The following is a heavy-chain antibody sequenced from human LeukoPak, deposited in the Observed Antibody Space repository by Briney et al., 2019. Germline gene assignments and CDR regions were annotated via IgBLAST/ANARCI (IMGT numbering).Heavy chain of an antibody. CDR2: IYTSGST. CDR1: GGSISSYY. CDR3: ARERIAAAGPFDY. Sequence: SETLSLTCTVSGGSISSYYCSCIRQPAAKGLEWIWRIYTSGSTNYNPSLKSRVTMSVDTSKNQFSLKLSSVTAADTAVYYCARERIAAAGPFDYWGQGTLVTVSS. V-gene: IGHV4-4*07. D-gene: IGHD6-25*01. J-gene: IGHJ4*02.